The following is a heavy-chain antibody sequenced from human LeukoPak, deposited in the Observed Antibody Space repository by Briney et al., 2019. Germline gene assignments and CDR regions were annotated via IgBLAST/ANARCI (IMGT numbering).Heavy chain of an antibody. CDR3: ARAEFKAAGPFLY. J-gene: IGHJ4*02. V-gene: IGHV4-4*02. D-gene: IGHD6-13*01. CDR2: IYHSGST. Sequence: SETLSLTCAVSGGSLSSDNWWSWVRQPPGKGLEWLGEIYHSGSTNYNPSLESRVTIPVDKSKNHFSLKLSCVTVAYMAVYYCARAEFKAAGPFLYWGQGTLVTVSS. CDR1: GGSLSSDNW.